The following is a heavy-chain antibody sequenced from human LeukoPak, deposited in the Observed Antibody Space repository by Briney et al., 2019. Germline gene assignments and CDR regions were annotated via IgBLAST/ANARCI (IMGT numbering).Heavy chain of an antibody. D-gene: IGHD3-10*01. CDR3: ARGYCYGSGSYAFVI. V-gene: IGHV4-4*02. Sequence: SETPSLTCAVSGGSISSSNWWRWVHPPPGERLEWIGKIYHCGSTNYNPSLKSRVTISVDKSKNQFSLKLSSVTAAGTAVYYCARGYCYGSGSYAFVIWGEGTMVTVSS. CDR2: IYHCGST. J-gene: IGHJ3*02. CDR1: GGSISSSNW.